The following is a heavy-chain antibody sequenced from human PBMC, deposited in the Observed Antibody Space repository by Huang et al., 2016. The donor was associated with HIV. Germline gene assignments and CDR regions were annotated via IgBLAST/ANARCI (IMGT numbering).Heavy chain of an antibody. J-gene: IGHJ3*02. CDR2: FAPEHGET. V-gene: IGHV1-24*01. Sequence: QVQLVQSGAEVKKPGASVKVSCKVSGYTLTELSIHWVRQAPGKGLECMGGFAPEHGETNDAQNVKGRVTMTEDTSTDTAYMELNSLRSEDTAGYYCATGFDTYYDIWGQGTMVIASS. CDR1: GYTLTELS. CDR3: ATGFDTYYDI. D-gene: IGHD2-21*01.